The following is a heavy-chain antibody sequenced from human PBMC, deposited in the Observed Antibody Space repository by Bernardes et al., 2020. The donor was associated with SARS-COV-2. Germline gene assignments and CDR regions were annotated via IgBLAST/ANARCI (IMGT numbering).Heavy chain of an antibody. Sequence: LSLTFTVPGGSISSYYWSWIRQPSGKELEWIGYIYYSGSTNYNPSLKSRVTISVDTSKNQFSLKLSSVTAADTAVYYCARQDFGAIFGVVITPAGMDVWGQGTTVTVSS. CDR2: IYYSGST. V-gene: IGHV4-59*08. CDR3: ARQDFGAIFGVVITPAGMDV. CDR1: GGSISSYY. J-gene: IGHJ6*02. D-gene: IGHD3-3*01.